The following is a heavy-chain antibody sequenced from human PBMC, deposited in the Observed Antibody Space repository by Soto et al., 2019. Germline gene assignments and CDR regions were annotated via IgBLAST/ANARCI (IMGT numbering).Heavy chain of an antibody. CDR3: ARLPRGAAAAFDY. D-gene: IGHD6-13*01. J-gene: IGHJ4*02. CDR2: IYYTGST. V-gene: IGHV4-59*08. Sequence: SEILSLTCTVSGGSISSYYWSWVRQPPGKGLEWIAYIYYTGSTNYSPSLKSRVTISLDTSKNQFSLKLSSVTATDTAVYYCARLPRGAAAAFDYWGQGTLVTVSS. CDR1: GGSISSYY.